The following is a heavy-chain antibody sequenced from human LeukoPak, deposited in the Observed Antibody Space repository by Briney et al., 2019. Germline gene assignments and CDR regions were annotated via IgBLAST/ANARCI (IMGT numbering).Heavy chain of an antibody. V-gene: IGHV3-23*01. Sequence: PGGSLRLSCAASGFTFGSYAMNWVRQAPGKGLEWVSGMSGSGDTTYYADSVKGRFTISRDNSKNTLYLQMNSLRAEDTAVYYCAKSAHLFPDWFDPWGQGTLVTVSP. CDR2: MSGSGDTT. J-gene: IGHJ5*02. CDR3: AKSAHLFPDWFDP. CDR1: GFTFGSYA.